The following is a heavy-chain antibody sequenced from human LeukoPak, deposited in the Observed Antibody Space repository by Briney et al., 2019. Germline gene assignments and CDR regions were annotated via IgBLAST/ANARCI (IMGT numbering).Heavy chain of an antibody. CDR1: GGSFSGYY. V-gene: IGHV4-34*01. J-gene: IGHJ5*02. CDR2: INHSGST. D-gene: IGHD6-13*01. Sequence: RTSETLSLTCAVYGGSFSGYYWSWIRQPPGKGLEWIGEINHSGSTNYNPSLKSRVTISVDTSKNQFSLKLSSVTAADTAVYYCARWGYSSSWYKIRWFDPWGQGTLVTVSS. CDR3: ARWGYSSSWYKIRWFDP.